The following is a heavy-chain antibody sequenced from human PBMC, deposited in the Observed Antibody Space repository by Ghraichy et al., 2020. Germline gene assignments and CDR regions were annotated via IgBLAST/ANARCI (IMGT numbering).Heavy chain of an antibody. CDR3: ARLEGGAFDI. CDR2: IYYSGST. J-gene: IGHJ3*02. CDR1: GGSISSYY. V-gene: IGHV4-59*01. D-gene: IGHD3-16*01. Sequence: SETLSLTCTVSGGSISSYYWSWIRQPPGKGLEWIGYIYYSGSTNYNPSLKSRVTISVDTSKNQFSLKLSSVTAADTAVYYCARLEGGAFDIWGQGTMVTVSS.